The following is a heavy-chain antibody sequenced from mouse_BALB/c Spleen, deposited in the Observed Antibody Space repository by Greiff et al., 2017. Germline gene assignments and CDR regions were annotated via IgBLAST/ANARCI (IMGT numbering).Heavy chain of an antibody. CDR3: ASPYYGNYAWFAY. V-gene: IGHV1S29*02. CDR2: IYPYNGGT. CDR1: GYTFTDYN. D-gene: IGHD2-10*01. Sequence: EVKLMESGPELVKPGASVKISCKASGYTFTDYNMHWVKQSHGKSLEWIGYIYPYNGGTGYNQKFKSKATLTVDNSSSTAYMELRSLTSEDSAVYYCASPYYGNYAWFAYWGQGTLVTVSA. J-gene: IGHJ3*01.